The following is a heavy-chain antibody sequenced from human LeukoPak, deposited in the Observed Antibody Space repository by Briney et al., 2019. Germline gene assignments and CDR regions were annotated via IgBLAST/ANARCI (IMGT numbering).Heavy chain of an antibody. CDR3: ASSRSGWIYFDY. CDR2: ISYDGNNK. Sequence: PGGSLRLSGAASGFTFSSYAMHWVRQAPGKGLEWVAVISYDGNNKYYADSVKGRFTISRDNSRNTLYLQMSSLRVEDTAVYYCASSRSGWIYFDYWGQGTLVTVSS. J-gene: IGHJ4*02. CDR1: GFTFSSYA. V-gene: IGHV3-30*15. D-gene: IGHD6-19*01.